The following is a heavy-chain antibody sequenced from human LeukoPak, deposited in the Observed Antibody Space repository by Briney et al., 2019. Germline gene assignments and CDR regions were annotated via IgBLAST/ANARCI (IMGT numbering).Heavy chain of an antibody. D-gene: IGHD6-13*01. J-gene: IGHJ4*02. CDR1: GYTFTSFY. Sequence: ASVKVSCKASGYTFTSFYMHWVRQAPGQGLEWMGVINPSGGGSTYAQKFQGSVTMTRDTSTSTVYMELSSLRSEDTAVYYCARDSMAAAGPEYYFDYWGQGTLVTV. CDR3: ARDSMAAAGPEYYFDY. V-gene: IGHV1-46*01. CDR2: INPSGGGS.